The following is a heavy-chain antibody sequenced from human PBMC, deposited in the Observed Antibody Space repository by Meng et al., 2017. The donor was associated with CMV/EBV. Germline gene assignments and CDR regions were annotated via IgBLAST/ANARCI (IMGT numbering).Heavy chain of an antibody. CDR2: IYYSGSI. V-gene: IGHV4-59*01. Sequence: SETLSLTCTVSGVSISSYYWSWIRQPPGKGLEWIGHIYYSGSINYNPSLKSRVTMSVDTSKNQFSLKLSSVTAADTAVYYCASQYSGTYYREFDYWAQGTLVTVSS. D-gene: IGHD1-26*01. J-gene: IGHJ4*02. CDR1: GVSISSYY. CDR3: ASQYSGTYYREFDY.